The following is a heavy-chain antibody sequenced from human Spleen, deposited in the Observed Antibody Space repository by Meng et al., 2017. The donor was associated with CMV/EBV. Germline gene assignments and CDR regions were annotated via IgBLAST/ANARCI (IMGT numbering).Heavy chain of an antibody. D-gene: IGHD3-22*01. Sequence: ASVKVSCKASAYTFSNCPITWVRQAPRQGLEWVRWISAYNGYTDYAQMLQGRVTMTADTSTSTAYMELRSLRAEDTAVYYCARILKGAWLPIDYWGQGTLVTVSS. J-gene: IGHJ4*02. CDR1: AYTFSNCP. CDR2: ISAYNGYT. V-gene: IGHV1-18*01. CDR3: ARILKGAWLPIDY.